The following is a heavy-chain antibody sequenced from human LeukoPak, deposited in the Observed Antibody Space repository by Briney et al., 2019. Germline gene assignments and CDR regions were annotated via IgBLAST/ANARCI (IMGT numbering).Heavy chain of an antibody. CDR3: ARAAGYSNYASPFDY. CDR2: INWNGGST. V-gene: IGHV3-20*04. J-gene: IGHJ4*02. CDR1: GFTFDDYG. D-gene: IGHD4-11*01. Sequence: GGSLRLSCAASGFTFDDYGMSWVRQAPGKGPEWVSGINWNGGSTGYADSVKGRFTISRDNAKNSLYLQMNSLRAEDTALYYCARAAGYSNYASPFDYWGQGTLVTVSS.